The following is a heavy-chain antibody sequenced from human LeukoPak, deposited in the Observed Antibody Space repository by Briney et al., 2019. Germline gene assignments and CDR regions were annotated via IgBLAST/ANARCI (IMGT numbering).Heavy chain of an antibody. CDR2: ISSGRTM. CDR1: GFIFSSYE. V-gene: IGHV3-48*03. J-gene: IGHJ4*02. D-gene: IGHD1-26*01. Sequence: GGSLRLSCAASGFIFSSYEMSWVRQAPGKGLEWVSYISSGRTMYYADSVKGRFTVSRDNAKNSLYLQMNSLRAEDTAIYYCARDNYSGSRYFDHWGQGTLVTVSS. CDR3: ARDNYSGSRYFDH.